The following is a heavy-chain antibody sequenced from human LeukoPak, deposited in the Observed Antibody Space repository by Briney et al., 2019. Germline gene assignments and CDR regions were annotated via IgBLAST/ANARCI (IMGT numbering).Heavy chain of an antibody. D-gene: IGHD1-26*01. V-gene: IGHV3-30*02. CDR1: GFTFSSYW. CDR3: AKEGPRAYRGLDS. Sequence: GGSLRLSCAASGFTFSSYWMSWVRQVPGRGLEWVAFIGHDGFNQYFADSVTGRFTISRDNSKNLLFLQMTSLRPEDTAVYYCAKEGPRAYRGLDSWGQGTLVTVSS. J-gene: IGHJ4*02. CDR2: IGHDGFNQ.